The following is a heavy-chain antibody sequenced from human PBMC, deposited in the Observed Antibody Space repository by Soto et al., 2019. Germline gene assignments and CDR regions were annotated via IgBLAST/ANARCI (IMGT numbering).Heavy chain of an antibody. J-gene: IGHJ4*02. Sequence: GGSPRLSCVASGFTFSSYGMHWVRQAPGKGLEWVAIISYDGSNTYYADSVMGRFTISRDNSKNTLYLQLNSLRAEDTAVYYCARDKRDLRFLEWSYYFDYWGQGTLVTVSS. CDR3: ARDKRDLRFLEWSYYFDY. D-gene: IGHD3-3*01. V-gene: IGHV3-30*03. CDR1: GFTFSSYG. CDR2: ISYDGSNT.